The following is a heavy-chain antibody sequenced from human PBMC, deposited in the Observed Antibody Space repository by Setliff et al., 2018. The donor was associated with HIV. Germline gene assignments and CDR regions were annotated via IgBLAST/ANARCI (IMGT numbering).Heavy chain of an antibody. Sequence: ASVKVSCKASGYNFVNYEINWVRQATGQGLEWMGWMNPDSGNTDYAQKFQGRVTMTRDTSISTAYMELSSLTSDDTAVHYCARGRFWGPHWGQGTLVTVSS. V-gene: IGHV1-8*02. CDR1: GYNFVNYE. J-gene: IGHJ4*02. CDR3: ARGRFWGPH. D-gene: IGHD7-27*01. CDR2: MNPDSGNT.